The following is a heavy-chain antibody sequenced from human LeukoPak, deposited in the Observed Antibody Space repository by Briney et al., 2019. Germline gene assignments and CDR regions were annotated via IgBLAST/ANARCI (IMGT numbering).Heavy chain of an antibody. J-gene: IGHJ4*02. CDR2: INPNSGGT. CDR1: GGTFSSYA. D-gene: IGHD6-6*01. Sequence: ASVKVSCKASGGTFSSYAISWVRQAPGQGLEWMGWINPNSGGTNYAQKFQGRVTMTRDTSISTAYMELSRLRSDDTAVYYCARVGSSSSQTFDYWGQGTLVTVSS. CDR3: ARVGSSSSQTFDY. V-gene: IGHV1-2*02.